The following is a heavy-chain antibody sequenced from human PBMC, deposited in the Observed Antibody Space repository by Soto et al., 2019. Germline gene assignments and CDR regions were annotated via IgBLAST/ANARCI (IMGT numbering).Heavy chain of an antibody. J-gene: IGHJ5*02. CDR2: IYYSGRT. Sequence: QLQLQESGPGLVKPSETLSLTCTVSGGSISSSSYYWGWIRQPPGKGLEWLGSIYYSGRTYYNPSVKRPVPLSVDSAKNQCSLKLSSVTAADTAVYYCARATQSQVAARPDKWFDPWGQGTLVTVSS. V-gene: IGHV4-39*01. CDR3: ARATQSQVAARPDKWFDP. D-gene: IGHD6-6*01. CDR1: GGSISSSSYY.